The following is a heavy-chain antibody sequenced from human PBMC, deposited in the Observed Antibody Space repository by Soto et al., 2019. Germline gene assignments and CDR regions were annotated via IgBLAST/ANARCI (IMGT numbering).Heavy chain of an antibody. J-gene: IGHJ6*02. CDR3: ARDSYGMDV. CDR1: GFSVSSNH. D-gene: IGHD3-10*01. Sequence: EVQLVESGGGLIQPGGSLTLSCAASGFSVSSNHMNWVRQAPGKGLEWVSLIYSGGYTYYADSVKGRFTISRDNSKNTLYLEMNSLRAEDTAVYYCARDSYGMDVWGQGTTVTVSS. CDR2: IYSGGYT. V-gene: IGHV3-53*01.